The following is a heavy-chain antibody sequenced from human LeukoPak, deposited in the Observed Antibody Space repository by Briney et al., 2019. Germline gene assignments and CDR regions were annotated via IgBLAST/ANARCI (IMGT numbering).Heavy chain of an antibody. Sequence: PSETLSLTCAVYGGSFSGYYWSWIRQPPGKGLEWIGEINHSGSTNYNPSLKSRVTISVDTSKNQFSLKLNSVTATDMAVYYCARGANWFDPWGQGTLVTVSS. CDR1: GGSFSGYY. CDR3: ARGANWFDP. CDR2: INHSGST. J-gene: IGHJ5*02. V-gene: IGHV4-34*01.